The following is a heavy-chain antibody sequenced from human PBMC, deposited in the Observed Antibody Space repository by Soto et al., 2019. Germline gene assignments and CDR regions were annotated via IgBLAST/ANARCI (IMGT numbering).Heavy chain of an antibody. J-gene: IGHJ4*02. CDR2: IIPILGIA. CDR1: GGTFSSYT. D-gene: IGHD6-13*01. CDR3: ACNPPSWAVAGKRAFDY. V-gene: IGHV1-69*02. Sequence: QVQLVQSGAEVKKPGSSVKVSCKASGGTFSSYTISWVRQAPGQGLEWMGRIIPILGIANYAQKFQGRVTITADKSTSTAYMELSSLRSEDTAVYYCACNPPSWAVAGKRAFDYWGQGTLVTVSS.